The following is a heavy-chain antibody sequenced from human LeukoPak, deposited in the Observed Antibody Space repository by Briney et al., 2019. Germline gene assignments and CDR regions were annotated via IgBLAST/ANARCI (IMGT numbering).Heavy chain of an antibody. Sequence: GGSLRLSCAASGFAFSTYWMSWVRQAPGKGLEWVANIKEDESEKYYVDSVKGRFTISRDNAQNSLNLQMNSLRAEDTAVYYCAEGRRATFRYDALHIWGQGTMVTVSS. CDR3: AEGRRATFRYDALHI. V-gene: IGHV3-7*03. CDR1: GFAFSTYW. J-gene: IGHJ3*02. CDR2: IKEDESEK. D-gene: IGHD5-24*01.